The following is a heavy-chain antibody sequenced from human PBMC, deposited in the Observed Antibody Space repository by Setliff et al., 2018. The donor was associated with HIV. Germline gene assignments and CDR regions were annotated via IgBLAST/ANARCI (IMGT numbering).Heavy chain of an antibody. V-gene: IGHV4-61*05. D-gene: IGHD5-18*01. Sequence: PSETLSLTCTVSSGSISSRSYYWGWIRQPPGKGLEWIGYIYYTGNTNYNPSLKSRVTISVDTSKNQFYLKLSSVTAADTAVYYCARGLSTVDTAMGGLGYWGQGTLVTVPQ. J-gene: IGHJ4*02. CDR1: SGSISSRSYY. CDR3: ARGLSTVDTAMGGLGY. CDR2: IYYTGNT.